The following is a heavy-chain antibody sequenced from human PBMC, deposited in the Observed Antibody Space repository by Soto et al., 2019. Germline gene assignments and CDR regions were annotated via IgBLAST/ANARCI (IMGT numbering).Heavy chain of an antibody. V-gene: IGHV1-2*04. D-gene: IGHD1-26*01. CDR2: IDPNSGGT. CDR1: GYTFTACY. J-gene: IGHJ5*01. Sequence: QVQLVQSGAEVKKPGASVKVSCKASGYTFTACYIHWVRQAPGQGLEWMGWIDPNSGGTNYAQKFQGCVTMSRDTSINTAYMELSRLRSDDTAVYYCGRTISGSYFLFDSWGQGTLVTVSS. CDR3: GRTISGSYFLFDS.